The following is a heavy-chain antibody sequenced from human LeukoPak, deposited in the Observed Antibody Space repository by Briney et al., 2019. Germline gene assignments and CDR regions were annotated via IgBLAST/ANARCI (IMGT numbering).Heavy chain of an antibody. D-gene: IGHD6-19*01. J-gene: IGHJ4*02. CDR3: ARFRYSSGWYYGFDY. Sequence: ASVTVSCKASGYTFTGYYMHWVRQAPGQGLEWMGWINPNSGGTNYAQKFQGRVTMTRDTSISTAYMELSRLRSDDTAVYYCARFRYSSGWYYGFDYWGQGTLVTVSS. CDR2: INPNSGGT. CDR1: GYTFTGYY. V-gene: IGHV1-2*02.